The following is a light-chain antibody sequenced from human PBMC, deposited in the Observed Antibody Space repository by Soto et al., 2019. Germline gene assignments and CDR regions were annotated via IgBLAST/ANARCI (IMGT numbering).Light chain of an antibody. J-gene: IGKJ5*01. CDR2: DAS. CDR3: QQRSKWPPEVT. CDR1: QSVSSY. Sequence: EIVLTQSPGTLSLSPGERATLSCSASQSVSSYLAWYQQKPGQAPRLLIYDASNRATGIPARFSGSGSGTDFTLTISSLEPEDFAVYYCQQRSKWPPEVTFGQGTRLEIK. V-gene: IGKV3-11*01.